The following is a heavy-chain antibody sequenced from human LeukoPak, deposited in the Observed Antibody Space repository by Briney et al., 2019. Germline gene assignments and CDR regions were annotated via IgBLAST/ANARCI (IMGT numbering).Heavy chain of an antibody. CDR3: ARVEGPSIFGVVDY. J-gene: IGHJ4*02. V-gene: IGHV1-2*02. Sequence: ASVKVSCKASGYTFTGYYMHWVRQAPGQGLEWMGWINPNSGGTNYARKFHGRVTMTRDTSISTAYMELSRLRSDDTAVYFCARVEGPSIFGVVDYWGPGTLVTVSS. CDR2: INPNSGGT. D-gene: IGHD3-3*01. CDR1: GYTFTGYY.